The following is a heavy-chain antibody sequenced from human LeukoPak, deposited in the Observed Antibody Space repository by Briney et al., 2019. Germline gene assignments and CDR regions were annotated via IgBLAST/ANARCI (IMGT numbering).Heavy chain of an antibody. V-gene: IGHV3-74*01. CDR1: GFTFSNHG. CDR2: INSEGSST. CDR3: ARDYDRYYMDV. Sequence: GGTLRLSCAASGFTFSNHGMNWVRQAPGKGLVWVSRINSEGSSTSYADSVKGRFTISRDNAKNTLYLQMNSLRAEDTAVYYCARDYDRYYMDVWGKGTTVTVSS. D-gene: IGHD3-3*01. J-gene: IGHJ6*03.